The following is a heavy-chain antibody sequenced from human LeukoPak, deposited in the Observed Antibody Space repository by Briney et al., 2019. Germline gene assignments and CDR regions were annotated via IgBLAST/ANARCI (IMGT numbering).Heavy chain of an antibody. J-gene: IGHJ4*02. Sequence: ASVKVPCMASGYTFTSYGISWVRQAPGQGLEWMGWISAYNGNTNYAQKLQGRVTMTTDTSTSTAYMELRSLRSDDTAVYYCARDHEVGATNVGGYWGQGTLVTVSS. CDR1: GYTFTSYG. CDR2: ISAYNGNT. D-gene: IGHD1-26*01. V-gene: IGHV1-18*01. CDR3: ARDHEVGATNVGGY.